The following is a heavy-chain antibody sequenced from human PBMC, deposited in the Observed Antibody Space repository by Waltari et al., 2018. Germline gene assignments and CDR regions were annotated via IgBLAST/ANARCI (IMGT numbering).Heavy chain of an antibody. CDR1: GFTFSSYS. D-gene: IGHD5-12*01. J-gene: IGHJ4*02. CDR3: ARDIVATISGRGDFDY. CDR2: ISSSSSYR. V-gene: IGHV3-21*01. Sequence: EVQLVESGGGLVKPGGSLRLSCAASGFTFSSYSMNWVRQAPGKGLEWVSSISSSSSYRYYADSVKGRFTISRDNAKNTLYLQMNSLRAEDTAVYYCARDIVATISGRGDFDYWGQGTLVTVSS.